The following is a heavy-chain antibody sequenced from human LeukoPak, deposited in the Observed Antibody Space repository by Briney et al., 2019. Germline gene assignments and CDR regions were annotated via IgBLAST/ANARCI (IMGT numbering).Heavy chain of an antibody. V-gene: IGHV1-18*01. CDR3: ARAILNMVRGRDWFDP. CDR1: GYTFTSYA. CDR2: ISAYNGNT. Sequence: GASVKVSCKASGYTFTSYAISWVRQAPGQGLEWMGWISAYNGNTNYAQKLQGRVTMTTDTSTSTAYMELRSLRSDDTAVYYCARAILNMVRGRDWFDPWGQGTLVTVSS. D-gene: IGHD3-10*01. J-gene: IGHJ5*02.